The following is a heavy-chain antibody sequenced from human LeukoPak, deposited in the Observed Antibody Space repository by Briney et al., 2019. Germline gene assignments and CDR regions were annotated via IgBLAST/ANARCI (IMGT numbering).Heavy chain of an antibody. V-gene: IGHV3-64D*06. Sequence: GGSLRLSCADSGVTFRRYAMCWVRQAPGKGVEYVSSIHGNGEEIYYADSVKGRFTISRDNSRNTLYLQMSSLRVEDTAVYHCVKALLGTYSFDFWGQGTLVTVSS. CDR3: VKALLGTYSFDF. D-gene: IGHD1-26*01. CDR1: GVTFRRYA. CDR2: IHGNGEEI. J-gene: IGHJ4*02.